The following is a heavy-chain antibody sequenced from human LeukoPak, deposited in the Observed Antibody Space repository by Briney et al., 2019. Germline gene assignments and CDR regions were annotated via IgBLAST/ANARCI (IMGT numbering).Heavy chain of an antibody. V-gene: IGHV3-30*03. D-gene: IGHD3-9*01. CDR3: ARGPVYYDILTGYYHWFDP. CDR1: GFTFSSYG. CDR2: ISYDGSNK. J-gene: IGHJ5*02. Sequence: GGSLRLSCAASGFTFSSYGMHWVRQAPGKGLEWVAVISYDGSNKYYADSVKGRFTISRDNSKNTLYLQMNSLRSEDTAVYYCARGPVYYDILTGYYHWFDPWGQGTLVTVSS.